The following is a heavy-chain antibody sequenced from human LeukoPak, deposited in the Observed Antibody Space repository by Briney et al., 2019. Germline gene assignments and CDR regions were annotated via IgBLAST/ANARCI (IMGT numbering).Heavy chain of an antibody. V-gene: IGHV4-38-2*02. Sequence: SETLSLTCTVSGYSISSGYYWGWIRQPPGKGLEWIGSIYHSGSTYYNPSLKSRVTISVDTSKNQFSLKLSSVTAADTAVYYCARGYSSSWFGYWGQGTLVTVSS. D-gene: IGHD6-13*01. CDR3: ARGYSSSWFGY. CDR1: GYSISSGYY. J-gene: IGHJ4*02. CDR2: IYHSGST.